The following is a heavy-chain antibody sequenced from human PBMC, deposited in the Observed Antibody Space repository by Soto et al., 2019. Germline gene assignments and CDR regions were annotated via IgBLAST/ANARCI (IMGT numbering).Heavy chain of an antibody. CDR3: ASRSSGWYFDY. CDR2: IIPIFGTA. J-gene: IGHJ4*02. Sequence: GASVKVSCKASGGTFSSYAISWVRQAPGQGLEWMGGIIPIFGTANYAQKFQGRVTITADESTSTAYMELSSLRAEDTAVYYCASRSSGWYFDYWGQGTLVTVSS. D-gene: IGHD6-19*01. CDR1: GGTFSSYA. V-gene: IGHV1-69*13.